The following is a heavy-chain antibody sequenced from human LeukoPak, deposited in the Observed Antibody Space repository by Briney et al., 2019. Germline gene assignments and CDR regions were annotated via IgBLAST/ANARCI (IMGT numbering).Heavy chain of an antibody. V-gene: IGHV3-49*04. CDR2: IGSKAYGGTT. CDR3: TRAGDHYYYGMDV. J-gene: IGHJ6*02. Sequence: GGSLRLSCTASGFTFGDYAMSWVRQAPGKGLEWVGFIGSKAYGGTTEYAASVKGRFTISRDDSKSIAYLQMNSLKTEDTAVYYCTRAGDHYYYGMDVWGQGTTVTVSS. D-gene: IGHD3-16*01. CDR1: GFTFGDYA.